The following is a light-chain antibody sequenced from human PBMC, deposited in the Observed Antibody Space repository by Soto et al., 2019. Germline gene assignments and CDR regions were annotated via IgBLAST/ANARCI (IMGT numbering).Light chain of an antibody. V-gene: IGKV3-20*01. J-gene: IGKJ5*01. CDR2: GAS. Sequence: EIILTQSPDTLSLSPGERATLSCRASQTVSSNYLAWCQQRPGQAPRLLIYGASTRAAGIPARFSGSGSGTDFTLTITRLEPEDSEVYFCQQYTGPPTTFGQGTRLEIK. CDR3: QQYTGPPTT. CDR1: QTVSSNY.